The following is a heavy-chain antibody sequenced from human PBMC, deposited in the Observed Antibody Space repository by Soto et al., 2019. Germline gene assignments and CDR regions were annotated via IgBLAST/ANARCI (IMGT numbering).Heavy chain of an antibody. CDR3: ASGGSSSWYHPVDY. Sequence: QVQLVQSGAEVKKPGSSVKVSCKASGATFSSYAISWVRQAPGQGLEWMGGIIPLFGTTNYAQKFQGRVTITADESTSTAYMELSSLRSEDTAVYYCASGGSSSWYHPVDYWGQGTLVTVSS. V-gene: IGHV1-69*01. D-gene: IGHD6-13*01. CDR1: GATFSSYA. CDR2: IIPLFGTT. J-gene: IGHJ4*02.